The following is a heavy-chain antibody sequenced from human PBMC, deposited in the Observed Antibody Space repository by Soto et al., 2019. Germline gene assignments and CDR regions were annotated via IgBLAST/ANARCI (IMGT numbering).Heavy chain of an antibody. V-gene: IGHV4-31*03. CDR2: IYYSGST. D-gene: IGHD7-27*01. CDR3: ASAPVPWGEAFDI. Sequence: QVQLQESGPGLVKPSQTLSLTCTVSGGSISSGGYYWSWIRQHPGKGLEWIGYIYYSGSTYYNASFESRVTISVDTSKNQFSLKLSSVTAADTAVYYCASAPVPWGEAFDIWGQGSMVTVSS. CDR1: GGSISSGGYY. J-gene: IGHJ3*02.